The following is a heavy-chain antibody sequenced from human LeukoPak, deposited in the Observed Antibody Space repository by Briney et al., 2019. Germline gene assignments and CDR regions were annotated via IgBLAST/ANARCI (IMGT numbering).Heavy chain of an antibody. CDR2: IYYSGST. V-gene: IGHV4-59*01. CDR1: GGSISSYY. CDR3: ARDRSSGWYEFDY. D-gene: IGHD6-19*01. J-gene: IGHJ4*02. Sequence: PSETLSLTCTVSGGSISSYYWSWIRQPPGKGLEWIGYIYYSGSTNYNPSLKSRVTISVDTSKNQFSLKLSSVTAADTAVYYCARDRSSGWYEFDYWGQGTLVTVSS.